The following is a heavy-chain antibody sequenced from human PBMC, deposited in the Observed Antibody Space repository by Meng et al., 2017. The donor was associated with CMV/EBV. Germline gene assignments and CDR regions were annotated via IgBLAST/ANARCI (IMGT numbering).Heavy chain of an antibody. Sequence: VLLVLLWASVDTPGASVKVSCKASGFPFTGSSLHWVRQAPGQGLEWMGWINPTRGGTNYAQKFQGRVTMTRDTSISTAYMELSRLRSDDTAVYYCARGPLGEYSNYDAPWGQGTLVTVSS. CDR2: INPTRGGT. CDR3: ARGPLGEYSNYDAP. CDR1: GFPFTGSS. D-gene: IGHD4-11*01. V-gene: IGHV1-2*02. J-gene: IGHJ5*02.